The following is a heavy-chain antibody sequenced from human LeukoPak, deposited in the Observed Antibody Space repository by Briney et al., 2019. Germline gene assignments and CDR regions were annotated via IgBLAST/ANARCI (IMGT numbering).Heavy chain of an antibody. CDR3: ARATPNDSSGYYYYYYGMDV. D-gene: IGHD3-22*01. J-gene: IGHJ6*02. V-gene: IGHV1-8*02. Sequence: GASVKVSCKASGYTFTGYYMHWVRQATGQGLEWMGWMNPNSGNTGYAQKFQGRVTMTRNTSISTAYMELSSLRSEDTAVYYCARATPNDSSGYYYYYYGMDVWGQGTTVTVSS. CDR1: GYTFTGYY. CDR2: MNPNSGNT.